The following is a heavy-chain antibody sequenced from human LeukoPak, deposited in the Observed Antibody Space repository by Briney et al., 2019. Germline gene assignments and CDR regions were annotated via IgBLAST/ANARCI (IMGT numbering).Heavy chain of an antibody. CDR3: AKDLWSYSSSRQFDY. D-gene: IGHD6-6*01. Sequence: PGGSLRLSCAVFGFIVSDNYMSWVRQAPGKGLEWVSVIYSGGSTYYADPVKGRFTISRDNSKNTPYLQMNSLRAEDTDVYYCAKDLWSYSSSRQFDYWGQGTLVTVSS. CDR2: IYSGGST. CDR1: GFIVSDNY. V-gene: IGHV3-53*01. J-gene: IGHJ4*02.